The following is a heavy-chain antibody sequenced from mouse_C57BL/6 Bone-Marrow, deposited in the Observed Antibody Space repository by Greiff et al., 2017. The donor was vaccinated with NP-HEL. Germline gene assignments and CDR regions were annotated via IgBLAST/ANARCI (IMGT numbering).Heavy chain of an antibody. J-gene: IGHJ2*01. D-gene: IGHD2-4*01. V-gene: IGHV14-4*01. Sequence: EVQLVESGAELVRPGASVKLSCTASGFNIKDDYMHWVKQRPEQGLEWIGWIDPENGDTEYASKFQGKATITADTSSNTAYLQLSSLTSEDTAVYYCTTLDYDGEGYWGQGTTLTVSS. CDR3: TTLDYDGEGY. CDR1: GFNIKDDY. CDR2: IDPENGDT.